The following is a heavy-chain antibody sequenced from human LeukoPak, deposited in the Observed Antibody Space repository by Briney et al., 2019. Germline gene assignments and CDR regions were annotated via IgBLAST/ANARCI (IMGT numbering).Heavy chain of an antibody. D-gene: IGHD2-15*01. V-gene: IGHV3-23*01. CDR1: GFTFSSYA. CDR3: ARETVASTSPSYYYYGMDV. Sequence: GGSLRLSCSASGFTFSSYAMSWVRQAPGKGLEWVSAISGSGGSTYYADSVMGRFTISRDNSKNTLYLQMNSLRAEDTAVYYCARETVASTSPSYYYYGMDVWGQGTTVTVAS. CDR2: ISGSGGST. J-gene: IGHJ6*02.